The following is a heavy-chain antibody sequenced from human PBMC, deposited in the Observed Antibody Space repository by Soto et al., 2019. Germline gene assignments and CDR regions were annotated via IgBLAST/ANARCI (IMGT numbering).Heavy chain of an antibody. Sequence: QVRLQESGPGLVKPSETLSLTCTVSGGSMISYYWSWIRQPPGRGLEWIGFIYYAGCTKYNPSLDNGLAISGGTSESRCSLPVTSVSAAATAVYYCARRSVATEAFACGGQGTLVAVS. J-gene: IGHJ4*02. CDR1: GGSMISYY. D-gene: IGHD5-12*01. CDR2: IYYAGCT. CDR3: ARRSVATEAFAC. V-gene: IGHV4-59*08.